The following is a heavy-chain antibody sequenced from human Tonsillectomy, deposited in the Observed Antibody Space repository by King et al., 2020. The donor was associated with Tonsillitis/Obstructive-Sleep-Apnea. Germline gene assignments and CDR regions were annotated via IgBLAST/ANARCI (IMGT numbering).Heavy chain of an antibody. CDR1: GFTFRSYV. V-gene: IGHV3-30*01. CDR3: ARDHFMDV. CDR2: ISHDGRNK. J-gene: IGHJ6*03. Sequence: VQLVESGGGVVQPGRSLRLSCAASGFTFRSYVMHWVRQAPGKGLGWVAFISHDGRNKYYADSVKGRFTISRDNSKNTLYLQMNSLSIEDTAVYYCARDHFMDVWGKGTTVTVSS.